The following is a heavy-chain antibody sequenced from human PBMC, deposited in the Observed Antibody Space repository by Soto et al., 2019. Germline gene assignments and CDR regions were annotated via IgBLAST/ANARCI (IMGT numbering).Heavy chain of an antibody. J-gene: IGHJ4*02. D-gene: IGHD3-10*01. CDR1: GYTFTSYG. V-gene: IGHV1-18*01. CDR3: ARYGPRLDMVRELPFDY. CDR2: ISAYSGNT. Sequence: GASVKVSCKASGYTFTSYGISWVRQAPGQGLERMGWISAYSGNTNYAQKLQGRVAMTTDTSTRTAHMELRSLRSDDTAVYYCARYGPRLDMVRELPFDYWGQGTLVTVSS.